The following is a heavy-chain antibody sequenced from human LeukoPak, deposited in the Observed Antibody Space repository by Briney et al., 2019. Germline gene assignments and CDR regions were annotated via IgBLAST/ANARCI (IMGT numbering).Heavy chain of an antibody. Sequence: QTGGSLRLSCAASGFTFSNYAMSWVRQAPGKGLECVSAVSGRDDSTYYADSVKGRFTISRDTSKNTLYLQMNSLRAEDTAVYYCAKWGDYDILTGYYDSDYWGQGTLVTVSS. D-gene: IGHD3-9*01. J-gene: IGHJ4*02. CDR3: AKWGDYDILTGYYDSDY. CDR2: VSGRDDST. V-gene: IGHV3-23*01. CDR1: GFTFSNYA.